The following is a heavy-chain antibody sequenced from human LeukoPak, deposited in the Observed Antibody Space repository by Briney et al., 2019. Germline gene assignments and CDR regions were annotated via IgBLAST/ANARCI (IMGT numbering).Heavy chain of an antibody. CDR3: ARKPIVNSAWYYFDY. D-gene: IGHD3-22*01. Sequence: SETLSLTCTVSGGSISSGSYYWSWIRQPAGKGLEWIGRIYTSGSTNYNPSLKSRVTISVDTSKNQFSLKLSSVTAADTAVYYCARKPIVNSAWYYFDYWGQGTLVTVSS. CDR1: GGSISSGSYY. CDR2: IYTSGST. J-gene: IGHJ4*02. V-gene: IGHV4-61*02.